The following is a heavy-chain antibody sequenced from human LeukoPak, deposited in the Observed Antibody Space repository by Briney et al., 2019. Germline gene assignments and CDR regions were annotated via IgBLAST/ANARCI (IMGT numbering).Heavy chain of an antibody. CDR2: IYYSGST. J-gene: IGHJ6*02. V-gene: IGHV4-31*03. Sequence: PSETLSLTCTVSGGSISSGGYYWSWIRQHPGKGLEWIGYIYYSGSTYYNPSLKSRVTISVDTSKNQFSLKLSSVTAADTAVYYCARENRHSYGPSALSYYYYGMDVWGQGTTVTVSS. CDR3: ARENRHSYGPSALSYYYYGMDV. D-gene: IGHD5-18*01. CDR1: GGSISSGGYY.